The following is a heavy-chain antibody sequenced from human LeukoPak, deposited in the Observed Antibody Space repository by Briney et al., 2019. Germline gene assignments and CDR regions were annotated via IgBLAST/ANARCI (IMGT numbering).Heavy chain of an antibody. CDR1: GFTVSSNY. D-gene: IGHD6-19*01. J-gene: IGHJ4*02. CDR2: IYSGGST. Sequence: LAGGSLRLSCAASGFTVSSNYMSWVRQAPGKGLEWVSVIYSGGSTYYADSVKGRFTISRDNSKNTLYLQMNSLRAEDTAVYYCARDPASYSSGWYHYFDYWGQGTLVTVSS. V-gene: IGHV3-53*01. CDR3: ARDPASYSSGWYHYFDY.